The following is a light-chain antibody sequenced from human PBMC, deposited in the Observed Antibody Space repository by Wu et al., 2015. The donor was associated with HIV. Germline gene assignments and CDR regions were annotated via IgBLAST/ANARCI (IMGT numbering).Light chain of an antibody. CDR2: GAS. J-gene: IGKJ1*01. CDR1: QSVNNNY. CDR3: HQYGLTPRT. Sequence: EIVLTQSPGTLSLSSGDRATVSCRASQSVNNNYLAWYQRKPGQAPRLLIYGASSRATGIPDRFSGSGSGTDFTLTISRLEPEDFAVYSCHQYGLTPRTFGQGTKVEIK. V-gene: IGKV3-20*01.